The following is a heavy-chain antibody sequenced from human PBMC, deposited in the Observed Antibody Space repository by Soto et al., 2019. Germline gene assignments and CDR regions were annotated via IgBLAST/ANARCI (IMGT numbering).Heavy chain of an antibody. Sequence: GASVKVSCKASGGTFSSYAISWVRQAPGQGLEWMGGIIPIFGTANYAQKFQGRVTITADESTSTAYMELSSLRSEDTAVYYCAGATIFGVVTTGYYYGMDVWGQGTTVTVSS. CDR3: AGATIFGVVTTGYYYGMDV. J-gene: IGHJ6*02. D-gene: IGHD3-3*01. CDR2: IIPIFGTA. V-gene: IGHV1-69*13. CDR1: GGTFSSYA.